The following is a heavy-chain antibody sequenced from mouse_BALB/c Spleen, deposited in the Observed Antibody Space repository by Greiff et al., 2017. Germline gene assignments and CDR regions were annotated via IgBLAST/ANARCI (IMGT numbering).Heavy chain of an antibody. CDR1: GYTFTSYW. V-gene: IGHV1-7*01. D-gene: IGHD2-1*01. Sequence: VQLVASGAELAKPGASVKMSCKASGYTFTSYWMHWVKQRPGQGLEWIGYINPSTGYTEYNQKFKDKATLTADKSSSTAYMQLSSLTSEDSAVYYCARPWDGNSAWFAYWGQGTLVTVSA. CDR3: ARPWDGNSAWFAY. CDR2: INPSTGYT. J-gene: IGHJ3*01.